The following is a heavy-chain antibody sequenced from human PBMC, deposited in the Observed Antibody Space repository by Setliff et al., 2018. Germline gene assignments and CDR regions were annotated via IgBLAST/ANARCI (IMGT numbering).Heavy chain of an antibody. CDR1: GYTFTSYD. D-gene: IGHD3-3*01. V-gene: IGHV1-8*03. Sequence: ASVKVSCKASGYTFTSYDINWVRQATGQGLEWMGWMSPNSGNTGYAQKFQGRVTITRNTSISTAYMELSSLRSEDTAVYYCARSGGGYDFWSGYLVSHYYYYYYMDVWGKGTTVTVSS. CDR2: MSPNSGNT. CDR3: ARSGGGYDFWSGYLVSHYYYYYYMDV. J-gene: IGHJ6*03.